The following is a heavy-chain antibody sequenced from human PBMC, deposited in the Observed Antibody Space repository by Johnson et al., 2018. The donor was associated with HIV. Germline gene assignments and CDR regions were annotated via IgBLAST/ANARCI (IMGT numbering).Heavy chain of an antibody. Sequence: QVQLVESGGGLVKPGGSLRLSCVGSGFTFSDYYMSWVRQAPGKGLEWIAYISGGSAGTFYADSVKGRFTNSRDNGNKVVYLQMDSLRAEDTAVYYCARDTYGPLDAFDVWGQGSMVTVSS. CDR2: ISGGSAGT. D-gene: IGHD3-16*01. CDR1: GFTFSDYY. J-gene: IGHJ3*01. V-gene: IGHV3-11*04. CDR3: ARDTYGPLDAFDV.